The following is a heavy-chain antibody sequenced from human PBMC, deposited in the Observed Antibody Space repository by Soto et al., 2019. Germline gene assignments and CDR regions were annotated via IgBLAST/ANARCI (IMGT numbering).Heavy chain of an antibody. CDR3: ARQADYNILTGYFYYFDY. V-gene: IGHV5-51*01. D-gene: IGHD3-9*01. CDR2: IYPGDSDA. J-gene: IGHJ4*02. CDR1: GYGFTDYW. Sequence: ESLKISCKSSGYGFTDYWIGWVRQMPGKGLEWMGIIYPGDSDARYSPSFQGQVTISVDTSINTAFLRWNSLTASDTAMYYCARQADYNILTGYFYYFDYWGQGSLVT.